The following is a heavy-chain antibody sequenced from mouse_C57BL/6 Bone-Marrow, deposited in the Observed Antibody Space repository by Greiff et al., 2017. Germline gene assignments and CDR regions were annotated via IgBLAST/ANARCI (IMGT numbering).Heavy chain of an antibody. CDR3: ARSSEDWFAY. J-gene: IGHJ3*01. V-gene: IGHV1-81*01. Sequence: LVESGAELARPGASVKLSCKASGYTFTSYGISWVKQRTGQGLEWIGEIYPRSGNTYYNEKFKGKATLTADKSSSTAYMELRSLTSEDSAVYFCARSSEDWFAYWGQGTLVTVSA. CDR2: IYPRSGNT. CDR1: GYTFTSYG.